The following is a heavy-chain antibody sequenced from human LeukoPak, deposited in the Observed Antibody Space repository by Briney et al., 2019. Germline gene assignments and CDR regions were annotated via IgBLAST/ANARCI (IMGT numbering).Heavy chain of an antibody. D-gene: IGHD6-13*01. V-gene: IGHV3-53*01. CDR3: ARGAAGGSGGIDY. CDR2: IYSGADT. CDR1: GFTVSSNY. Sequence: GGSLRLSCAASGFTVSSNYMSWVRQAPGKGLEWVSIIYSGADTYYADSVKGRFTVSRDNSKNMVYVQMNSLRAEDTAVYYCARGAAGGSGGIDYWGQGTLVTVSS. J-gene: IGHJ4*02.